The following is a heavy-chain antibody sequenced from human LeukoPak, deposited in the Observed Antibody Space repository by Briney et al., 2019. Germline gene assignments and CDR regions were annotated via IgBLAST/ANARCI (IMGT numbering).Heavy chain of an antibody. Sequence: SGTLSLTWTVPVNSISRSTNYWAWFRQPPGKGLEWIGSVYYGRSPYFNPSLESRATISVDTSKNHFSLKMSSVTAADTAVYYCARSSGTGTFSYWGQGTLVTVSS. J-gene: IGHJ4*02. CDR3: ARSSGTGTFSY. D-gene: IGHD6-25*01. CDR1: VNSISRSTNY. CDR2: VYYGRSP. V-gene: IGHV4-39*02.